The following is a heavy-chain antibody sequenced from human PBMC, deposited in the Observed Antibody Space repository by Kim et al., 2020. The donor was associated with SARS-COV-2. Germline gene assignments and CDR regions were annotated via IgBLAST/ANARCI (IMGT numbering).Heavy chain of an antibody. CDR3: ARAQGGGYHQHAFEI. V-gene: IGHV3-7*03. D-gene: IGHD3-22*01. Sequence: DSVKGRFTISRDTAKNSLYLQMNSLRAEDTAVYYCARAQGGGYHQHAFEIWGQGTMVTVSS. J-gene: IGHJ3*02.